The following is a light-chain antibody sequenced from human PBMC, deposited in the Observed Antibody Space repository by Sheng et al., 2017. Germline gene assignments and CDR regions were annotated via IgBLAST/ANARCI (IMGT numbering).Light chain of an antibody. J-gene: IGKJ1*01. CDR1: QTISSY. Sequence: DIQMTQSPSALSASVGDGVTITCRASQTISSYLNWYQQKPGKAPKLLIYAASSLQSGVPSRFSGSGSGTDFTLTISSLQPDDFATYYCQQYDGYLWTFGHGTKVEIK. CDR3: QQYDGYLWT. V-gene: IGKV1-39*01. CDR2: AAS.